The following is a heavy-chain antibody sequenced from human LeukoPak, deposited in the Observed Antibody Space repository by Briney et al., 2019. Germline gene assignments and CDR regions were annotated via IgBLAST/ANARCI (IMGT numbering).Heavy chain of an antibody. CDR1: GLTFSSYA. CDR3: ARVSGYSGTWYVDY. Sequence: PGGSLRLSCAASGLTFSSYAMSWVRQAPGKGLEWVSAISGSGGSTYYADSVKGRFTTSRDNSKNTLYLQMNSLRADDTAVYYCARVSGYSGTWYVDYWRQGTLVTVSS. D-gene: IGHD6-13*01. J-gene: IGHJ4*02. CDR2: ISGSGGST. V-gene: IGHV3-23*01.